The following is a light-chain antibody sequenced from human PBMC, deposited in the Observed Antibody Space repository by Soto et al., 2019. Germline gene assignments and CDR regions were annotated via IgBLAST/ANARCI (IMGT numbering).Light chain of an antibody. V-gene: IGLV2-14*01. CDR3: SSYTSSNTLV. J-gene: IGLJ1*01. Sequence: QSVLTQPASVSGSPGQSITISCTGGSSDIGGYNYVSWFQQHPGKAPKLMIYEVTNRPSGVSNRFSGSKSGSTASRTISGLQAEDEADYYCSSYTSSNTLVFGTGTKVTVL. CDR2: EVT. CDR1: SSDIGGYNY.